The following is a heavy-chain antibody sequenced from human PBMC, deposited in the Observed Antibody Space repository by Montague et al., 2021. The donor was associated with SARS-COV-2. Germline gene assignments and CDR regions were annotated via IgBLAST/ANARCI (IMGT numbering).Heavy chain of an antibody. CDR1: GGSISSYY. D-gene: IGHD3-3*01. CDR2: IYYSGST. J-gene: IGHJ4*02. CDR3: ASLNVPRDFGSSLQYYFDY. V-gene: IGHV4-59*01. Sequence: SETLSLTCTVSGGSISSYYWSWIRQPPGKGLEWIGYIYYSGSTNYNPSLKSRVTITVDTSKNQFSLKLSSVTAADTAVYYCASLNVPRDFGSSLQYYFDYWGQGTLVTVSS.